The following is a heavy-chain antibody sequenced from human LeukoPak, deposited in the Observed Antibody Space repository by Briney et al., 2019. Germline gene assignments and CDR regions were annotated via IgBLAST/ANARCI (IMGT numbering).Heavy chain of an antibody. Sequence: ASVKVSCKASGYTFTSYGISWVRQAPGQGLGWMGWISAYNGNTNYAQKLQGRVTMTTDTSTSTAYMELRSLRSDDTAVYYCARDLKRGFNSGRYSWGTGSSNDYWSQGTLVTVSS. CDR1: GYTFTSYG. J-gene: IGHJ4*02. D-gene: IGHD6-19*01. CDR2: ISAYNGNT. CDR3: ARDLKRGFNSGRYSWGTGSSNDY. V-gene: IGHV1-18*01.